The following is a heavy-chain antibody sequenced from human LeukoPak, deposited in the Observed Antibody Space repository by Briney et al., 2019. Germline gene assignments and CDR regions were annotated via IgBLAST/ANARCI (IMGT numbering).Heavy chain of an antibody. CDR1: GGYISSYY. Sequence: PSETLSLTCTVSGGYISSYYWSWIRQPAGKGLEWIGRIYTSGSTNYNPSLKSRVTMSVDTSKNQFSLKLSSVTAADTAVYYCARDLGHWDYYYMDVWGKGTTVTVSS. D-gene: IGHD3-16*01. CDR2: IYTSGST. V-gene: IGHV4-4*07. CDR3: ARDLGHWDYYYMDV. J-gene: IGHJ6*03.